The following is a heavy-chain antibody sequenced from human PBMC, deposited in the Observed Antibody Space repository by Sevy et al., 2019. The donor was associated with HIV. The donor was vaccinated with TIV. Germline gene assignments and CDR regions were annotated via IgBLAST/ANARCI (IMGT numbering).Heavy chain of an antibody. CDR2: ISISGADK. CDR1: GFTLSSYA. Sequence: GGSLRLSCAASGFTLSSYAMSWVRQAPGKGLEWVSSISISGADKYYADSVKGRFIISRDNSRNTLYLQMNSLRAEDTAIYYCAKRRVQSGLSGGGANYGMDVCGRGTTVTVSS. D-gene: IGHD2-8*02. V-gene: IGHV3-23*01. CDR3: AKRRVQSGLSGGGANYGMDV. J-gene: IGHJ6*02.